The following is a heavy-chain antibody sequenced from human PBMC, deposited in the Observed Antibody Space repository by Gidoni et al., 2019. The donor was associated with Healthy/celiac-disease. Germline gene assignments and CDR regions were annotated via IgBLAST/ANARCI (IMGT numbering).Heavy chain of an antibody. CDR3: ARVRVRGVGINYYYYYGMDV. CDR1: GGSFSGYY. D-gene: IGHD3-10*01. J-gene: IGHJ6*02. CDR2: INHSGST. V-gene: IGHV4-34*01. Sequence: QVQLQQWGAGLLKPSETLSLTCAVYGGSFSGYYCSWIRQPPGKGLEWIGEINHSGSTNYNPSLKSRVTISVDTSKNQFSLKLSSVTAADTAVYYCARVRVRGVGINYYYYYGMDVWGQGTTVTVSS.